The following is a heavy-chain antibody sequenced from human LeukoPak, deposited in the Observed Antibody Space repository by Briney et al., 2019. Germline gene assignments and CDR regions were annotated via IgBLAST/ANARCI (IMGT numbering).Heavy chain of an antibody. D-gene: IGHD5-18*01. CDR1: GFTFSIYW. J-gene: IGHJ4*02. CDR3: ARDRSGYTFDD. V-gene: IGHV3-21*01. Sequence: GGSLRLSCAASGFTFSIYWVHWVRQAPGKGLEWVSSISTTSNYIYYADSVKGRFTISRDNAKNSLYLQMNSLRAEDTAVYYCARDRSGYTFDDWGQGTLVTVSS. CDR2: ISTTSNYI.